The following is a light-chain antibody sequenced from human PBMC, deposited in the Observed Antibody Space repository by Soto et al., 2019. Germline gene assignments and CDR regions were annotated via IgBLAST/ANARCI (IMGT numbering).Light chain of an antibody. Sequence: MTQAPGTLSLSPVEGPTLSCNASQSVGSYLAWYQQKPGQAPRLLIYDASNRATGIPARFSGSGSGTEFTLTISSLQPDDFATYYCQQYQVYSRTFGQGTKVDI. CDR3: QQYQVYSRT. CDR2: DAS. CDR1: QSVGSY. J-gene: IGKJ1*01. V-gene: IGKV3D-15*01.